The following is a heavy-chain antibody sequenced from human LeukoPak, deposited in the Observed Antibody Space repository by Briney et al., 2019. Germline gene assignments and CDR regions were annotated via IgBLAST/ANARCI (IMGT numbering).Heavy chain of an antibody. CDR3: ARGYGSYADY. J-gene: IGHJ4*02. CDR2: ISSDGSST. CDR1: GFTFSNYW. D-gene: IGHD1-26*01. Sequence: PGGSLRLSCAASGFTFSNYWMHWVRQAPGKGLVWVSRISSDGSSTSYADSVKGRLTISSDNAENTLYLQMNSLRAEDTAVYYCARGYGSYADYWGQGTLVTVSS. V-gene: IGHV3-74*01.